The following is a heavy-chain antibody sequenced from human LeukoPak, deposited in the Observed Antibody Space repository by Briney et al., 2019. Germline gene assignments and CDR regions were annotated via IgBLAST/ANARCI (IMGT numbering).Heavy chain of an antibody. CDR2: INAGNGHT. Sequence: ASVKVSCKASGYTFSGYAVQWVRQAPGQRLEWLGWINAGNGHTKYSQKFRGRVTITRDTSASTAYMELSSLRSEDTAVYYCAKARWTATATTYYLDYWGQGTLVTVSS. D-gene: IGHD4-17*01. CDR3: AKARWTATATTYYLDY. J-gene: IGHJ4*02. V-gene: IGHV1-3*01. CDR1: GYTFSGYA.